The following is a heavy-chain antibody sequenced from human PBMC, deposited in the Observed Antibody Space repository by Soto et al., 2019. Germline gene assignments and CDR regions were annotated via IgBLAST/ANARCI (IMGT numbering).Heavy chain of an antibody. V-gene: IGHV1-69*01. J-gene: IGHJ6*02. Sequence: QVQVVQSGVEVRRPGSSVKVSCKASGDTFKNCVISWVRQAPGQGLEWMGGIIPLFGTTAFAQRFQGRLTITTDESTTTAYMEMSRLRYEDTATYYCAAELGFGKLAFDWGQGTTVIVSS. CDR1: GDTFKNCV. CDR2: IIPLFGTT. D-gene: IGHD7-27*01. CDR3: AAELGFGKLAFD.